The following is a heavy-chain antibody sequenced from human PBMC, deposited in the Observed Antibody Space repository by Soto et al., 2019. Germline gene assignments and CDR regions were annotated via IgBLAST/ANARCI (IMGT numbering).Heavy chain of an antibody. CDR2: ISGSGGST. CDR3: AKGVRSSSSYTQNDY. CDR1: GFTFSSYA. D-gene: IGHD6-13*01. V-gene: IGHV3-23*01. J-gene: IGHJ4*02. Sequence: EVQLLESGGGLVQPGGSLRLSCAASGFTFSSYAMSWVRQAPGKGLEWVSAISGSGGSTYYADSVKGRFTISRDNSKNPLYLQMNSRRAEDTAVYYCAKGVRSSSSYTQNDYWGQGTLVTVSS.